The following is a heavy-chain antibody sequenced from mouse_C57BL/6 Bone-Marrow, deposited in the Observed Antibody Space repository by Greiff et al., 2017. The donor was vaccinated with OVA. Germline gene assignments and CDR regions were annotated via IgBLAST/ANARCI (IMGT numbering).Heavy chain of an antibody. CDR2: IYPGDGDT. CDR3: ARSHYGSSYVFAY. V-gene: IGHV1-80*01. Sequence: QVHVKQSGAELVKPGASVKISCKASGYAFSSYWMNWVKQRPGKGLEWIGQIYPGDGDTNYNGKFKGKATLTADKSSSTAYMQLSSLTSEDSAVYFCARSHYGSSYVFAYWGQGTLVTVSA. CDR1: GYAFSSYW. D-gene: IGHD1-1*01. J-gene: IGHJ3*01.